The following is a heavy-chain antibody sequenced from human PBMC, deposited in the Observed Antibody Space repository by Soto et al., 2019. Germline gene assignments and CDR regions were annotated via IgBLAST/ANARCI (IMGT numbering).Heavy chain of an antibody. Sequence: EVRLVESGGGLVTPGGSLRFSCAASGFTFSTFNMNWVRQAPGKGLEWVSSITNSAYTSYADSVKGRFTISRDNAKNSLYLQMNSLRAEDTAVYYCGLYDALFFDFWGQGALVTVSS. D-gene: IGHD2-8*01. J-gene: IGHJ4*02. CDR2: ITNSAYT. CDR1: GFTFSTFN. V-gene: IGHV3-21*01. CDR3: GLYDALFFDF.